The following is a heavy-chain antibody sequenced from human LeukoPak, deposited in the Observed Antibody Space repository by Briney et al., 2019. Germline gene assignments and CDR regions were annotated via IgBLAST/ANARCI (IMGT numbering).Heavy chain of an antibody. CDR3: ARGTTFYYYYGMDV. Sequence: SETLSLTCAVSGGSISSGGYSWSWIRQPPGKGLEWIGYIYYSGSTNYNPSLKSRVTISVDTSKNQFSLKLSSVTAADTAVYYCARGTTFYYYYGMDVWGQGTTVTVSS. CDR2: IYYSGST. D-gene: IGHD1-7*01. J-gene: IGHJ6*02. CDR1: GGSISSGGYS. V-gene: IGHV4-61*08.